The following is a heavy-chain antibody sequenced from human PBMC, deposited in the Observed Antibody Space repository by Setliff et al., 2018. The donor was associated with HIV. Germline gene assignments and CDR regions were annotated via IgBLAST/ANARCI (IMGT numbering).Heavy chain of an antibody. V-gene: IGHV4-34*01. CDR2: INHSGST. CDR3: ARLWLHYGADIPKFDP. J-gene: IGHJ5*02. CDR1: GGSFSGYY. D-gene: IGHD4-17*01. Sequence: SETLSLTCAVYGGSFSGYYWAWIRQPPGKGLEWTGEINHSGSTNYNPSLRSRVTMSVDTSKNQFSLKLTSVTAADTAVYFCARLWLHYGADIPKFDPWGQGTMVTVSS.